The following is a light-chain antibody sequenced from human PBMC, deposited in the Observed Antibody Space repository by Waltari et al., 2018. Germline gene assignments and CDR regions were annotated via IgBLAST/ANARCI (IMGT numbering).Light chain of an antibody. CDR3: QQYNNWPWWT. Sequence: EIVMTQSPATLSVSPGERATLSCRASQSVSSNLAWYQQKPGQAPRLLIYGASTRATGIPARFSGSGSGTEFTLTISSLRSEDFAVYYCQQYNNWPWWTFGQGTKVEIK. CDR1: QSVSSN. J-gene: IGKJ1*01. V-gene: IGKV3-15*01. CDR2: GAS.